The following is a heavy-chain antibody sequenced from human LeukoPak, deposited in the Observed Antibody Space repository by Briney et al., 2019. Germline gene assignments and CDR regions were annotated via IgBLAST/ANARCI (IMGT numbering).Heavy chain of an antibody. D-gene: IGHD1-26*01. V-gene: IGHV4-39*01. CDR1: GGSISSSNYY. CDR2: IYYSGST. Sequence: SETLSLTCTVSGGSISSSNYYWGWIRQLPGKGLEWIGSIYYSGSTYYNPSLKSRVTISVDTSKNQFSLKLSSVTAADTAVYYCARYSGNYLGAGAEYFQHWGQGTLVTVSS. CDR3: ARYSGNYLGAGAEYFQH. J-gene: IGHJ1*01.